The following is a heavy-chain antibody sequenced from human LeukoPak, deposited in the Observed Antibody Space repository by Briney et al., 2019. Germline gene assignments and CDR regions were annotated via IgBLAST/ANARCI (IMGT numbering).Heavy chain of an antibody. Sequence: GGSLRLSCAASGFTVSSYEMNWVRQAPGKGLEWVSYISSSGNTTYYADSVKGRFTISRDNAKNSLYLQMNSLRAEDTAVYYCARDGGSSWYFDYWGQGTLVTVSS. CDR2: ISSSGNTT. D-gene: IGHD6-13*01. J-gene: IGHJ4*02. CDR3: ARDGGSSWYFDY. V-gene: IGHV3-48*03. CDR1: GFTVSSYE.